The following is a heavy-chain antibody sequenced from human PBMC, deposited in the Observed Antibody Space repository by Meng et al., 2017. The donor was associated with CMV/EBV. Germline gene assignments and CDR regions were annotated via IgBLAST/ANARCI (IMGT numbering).Heavy chain of an antibody. CDR3: ATDILTHFDY. J-gene: IGHJ4*02. CDR1: GYTFTSYG. CDR2: ISAYNGNT. D-gene: IGHD3-9*01. V-gene: IGHV1-18*01. Sequence: QVQLFSAVGGVDKPGASVKCSCKASGYTFTSYGISWVRQAPGQGLEWMGWISAYNGNTNYAQKLQGRVTMTTDTSTSTAYMELRSLRSDDTAVYYCATDILTHFDYWGQGTLVTVSS.